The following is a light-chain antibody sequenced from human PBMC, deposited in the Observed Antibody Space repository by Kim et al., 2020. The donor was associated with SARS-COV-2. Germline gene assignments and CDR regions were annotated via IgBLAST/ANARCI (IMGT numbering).Light chain of an antibody. CDR3: QVWDSRTVV. CDR2: RDK. J-gene: IGLJ2*01. Sequence: SYELTQPLSVSVALGQTATIPCGGNNIENKNVHWYHQRPGQAPVLVMYRDKKRPSGIPERLSGSNSGNTATLTINRVEAGDEGDYYCQVWDSRTVVFGGGTPLT. CDR1: NIENKN. V-gene: IGLV3-9*01.